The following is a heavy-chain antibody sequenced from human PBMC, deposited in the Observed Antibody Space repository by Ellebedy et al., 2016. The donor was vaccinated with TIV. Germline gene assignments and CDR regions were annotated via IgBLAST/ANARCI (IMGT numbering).Heavy chain of an antibody. CDR3: ARSGGDWHFHAFDI. D-gene: IGHD2-21*02. CDR2: IYSTGHT. J-gene: IGHJ3*02. Sequence: MPSETLSLTCTVSGDSISPYFWTWVRQPPGKGLEWIGHIYSTGHTNYNPSLKSRVALSVDTSKNQFSLNLTSVTARDTAIYYCARSGGDWHFHAFDIWGQGTMVTVSS. CDR1: GDSISPYF. V-gene: IGHV4-59*12.